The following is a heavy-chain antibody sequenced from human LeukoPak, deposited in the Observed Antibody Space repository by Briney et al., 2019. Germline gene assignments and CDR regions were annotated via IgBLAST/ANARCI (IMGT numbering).Heavy chain of an antibody. J-gene: IGHJ5*02. V-gene: IGHV4-59*08. CDR2: IYYSGST. D-gene: IGHD2-2*03. Sequence: SETLSLTCTVSGGCISSYYWTWMRPPPGKGLEWIGYIYYSGSTKYNPSLKSRVTMSVDTSKNRFSLKLSSVTAADTAVYYCARHRGYCSSTSCSYNWFDPWGQGTLVTVSS. CDR1: GGCISSYY. CDR3: ARHRGYCSSTSCSYNWFDP.